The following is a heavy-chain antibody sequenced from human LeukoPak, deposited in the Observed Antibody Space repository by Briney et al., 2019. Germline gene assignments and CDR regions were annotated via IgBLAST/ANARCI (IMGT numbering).Heavy chain of an antibody. CDR2: IKQDGSEK. CDR3: ARDLSDCTNGVCYTGSFDY. D-gene: IGHD2-8*01. J-gene: IGHJ4*02. CDR1: GFTFSSYW. V-gene: IGHV3-7*01. Sequence: PGGSLRLSCAASGFTFSSYWMSWVRQAPGKGLEWVANIKQDGSEKYYVDSVKGRFTISRDNAKNSLYLQMNSLRAEDTAVYYCARDLSDCTNGVCYTGSFDYWGQGTLVTVSS.